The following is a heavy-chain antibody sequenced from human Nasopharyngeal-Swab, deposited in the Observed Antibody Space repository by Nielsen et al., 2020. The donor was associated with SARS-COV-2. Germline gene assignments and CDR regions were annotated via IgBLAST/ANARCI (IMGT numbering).Heavy chain of an antibody. CDR3: ASVVPAAMPYYFDY. V-gene: IGHV4-39*07. D-gene: IGHD2-2*01. Sequence: IRQPPGKGLEWIGSIYYSGSTYYNPSPKSRVTISVDTSKNQFSLKLSSVTAADTAVYYCASVVPAAMPYYFDYWGQGTLVTVSS. CDR2: IYYSGST. J-gene: IGHJ4*02.